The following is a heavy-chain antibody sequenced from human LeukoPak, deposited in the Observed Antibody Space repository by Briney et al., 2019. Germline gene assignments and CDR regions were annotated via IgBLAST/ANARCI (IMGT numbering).Heavy chain of an antibody. D-gene: IGHD6-6*01. CDR2: ISSSGDTI. Sequence: GGSLRLSCAASGFTFSSYEMNWVRQAPGKGLEWLSYISSSGDTIYYADSVKGRFTISRDNAKNSLFLQMNSLRAEDTAVCYCGRERVSQSDGGGQGTLVTVSS. J-gene: IGHJ4*02. CDR3: GRERVSQSDG. V-gene: IGHV3-48*03. CDR1: GFTFSSYE.